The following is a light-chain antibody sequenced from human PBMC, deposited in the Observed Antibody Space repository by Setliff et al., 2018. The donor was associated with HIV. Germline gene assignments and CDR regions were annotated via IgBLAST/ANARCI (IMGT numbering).Light chain of an antibody. Sequence: GTYSDIGSYAYVSWYQHQPGKAPKLIIHDVTKRPSGVSTRFSGSKFGVSASLTISGLQAADEGDYFCSSYTNTPTRVIFGGGTKGTVL. CDR3: SSYTNTPTRVI. V-gene: IGLV2-14*03. CDR2: DVT. CDR1: YSDIGSYAY. J-gene: IGLJ2*01.